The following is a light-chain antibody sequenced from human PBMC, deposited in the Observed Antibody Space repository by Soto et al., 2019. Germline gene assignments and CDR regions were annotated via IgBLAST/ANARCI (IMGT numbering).Light chain of an antibody. CDR1: ESISNNS. J-gene: IGKJ1*01. CDR3: QQYGTAPTWT. CDR2: GAS. V-gene: IGKV3-20*01. Sequence: EIVLTQSPDTLSLSPGEEATLSCRTSESISNNSLAWYQQKAGQPPRLLIYGASGSATGIPDRFSGSGSGTDFTLTISRLEPEDFAVYYCQQYGTAPTWTFGQGTNVEVK.